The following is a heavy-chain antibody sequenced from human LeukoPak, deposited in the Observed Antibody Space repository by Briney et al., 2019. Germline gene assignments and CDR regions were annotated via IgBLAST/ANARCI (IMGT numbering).Heavy chain of an antibody. CDR2: INPNGGGT. J-gene: IGHJ3*02. Sequence: ASVKVSCKTSGYIFIDYQLNWVRQAPGEGLEWMAWINPNGGGTKYAQKFQDRLTMTWDTSISTAYMELSTLTSDDTAVYYCAREAPMVGDSFDIWGHGTMVTVSS. CDR3: AREAPMVGDSFDI. CDR1: GYIFIDYQ. D-gene: IGHD3-10*02. V-gene: IGHV1-2*02.